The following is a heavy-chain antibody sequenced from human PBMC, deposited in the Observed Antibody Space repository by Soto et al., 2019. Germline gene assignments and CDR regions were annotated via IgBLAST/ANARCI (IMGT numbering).Heavy chain of an antibody. V-gene: IGHV1-69*13. CDR3: ARDLKDIVVVVAAANYYYYGMDV. J-gene: IGHJ6*02. CDR1: GGTFSSYA. D-gene: IGHD2-15*01. CDR2: IIPIFGTA. Sequence: SVKVSCKASGGTFSSYAISWVRQAPGQGLEWMGGIIPIFGTANYAQKFQGRVTITADESTSTAYMELSSLRSEDTAVYYCARDLKDIVVVVAAANYYYYGMDVWGQGXTVTVYS.